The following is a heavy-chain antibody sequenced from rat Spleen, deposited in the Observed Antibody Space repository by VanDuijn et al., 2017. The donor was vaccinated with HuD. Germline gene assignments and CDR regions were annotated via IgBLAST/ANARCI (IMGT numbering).Heavy chain of an antibody. Sequence: EVRLVESGGGLVQPGSPLKLSCAASGFTFSSNWLNWIRQAPGKGLEWVASINPDGSDTYYLDTVKGRFGISKENAKNTVYLQMNNLRSEYTAIYYCARGGSGGLNWFAYGGQGTLVTVSS. CDR1: GFTFSSNW. J-gene: IGHJ3*01. D-gene: IGHD1-1*01. CDR3: ARGGSGGLNWFAY. V-gene: IGHV5-35*01. CDR2: INPDGSDT.